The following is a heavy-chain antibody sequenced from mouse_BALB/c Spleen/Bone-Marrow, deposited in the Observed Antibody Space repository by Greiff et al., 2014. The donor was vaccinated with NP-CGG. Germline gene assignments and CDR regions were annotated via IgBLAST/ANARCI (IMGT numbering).Heavy chain of an antibody. Sequence: LQESGSELVRPGASVKLSCKASGYTFTSYWMHWVKQGHGQGLEWIGNIYPGSGSTNYDEKFKSKGTLTVDTSSSTAYMHLSSLTSEDSAVYYCTREDYRYDWFAYWGQGTLVTVSA. D-gene: IGHD2-14*01. CDR2: IYPGSGST. J-gene: IGHJ3*01. CDR1: GYTFTSYW. V-gene: IGHV1S22*01. CDR3: TREDYRYDWFAY.